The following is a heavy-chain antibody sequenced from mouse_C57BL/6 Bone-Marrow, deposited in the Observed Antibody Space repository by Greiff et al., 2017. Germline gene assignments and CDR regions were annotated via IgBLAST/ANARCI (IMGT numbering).Heavy chain of an antibody. CDR1: GYTFTSYC. CDR3: ARYLLLFAY. D-gene: IGHD1-1*01. Sequence: QVQLKQSGAELARPGASVKLSCKASGYTFTSYCISWVKQRTGQGLEWIGEIYPRSGNTYYNEKFKGTATLTADKSSSTAYMELRILTSEDSAVYFCARYLLLFAYWGQGTLVTVSA. J-gene: IGHJ3*01. V-gene: IGHV1-81*01. CDR2: IYPRSGNT.